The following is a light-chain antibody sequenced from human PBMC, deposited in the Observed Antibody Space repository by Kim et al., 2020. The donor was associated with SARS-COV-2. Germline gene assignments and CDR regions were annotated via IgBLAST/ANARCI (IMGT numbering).Light chain of an antibody. CDR1: QSISTY. Sequence: DIQMTQSPSSLSASVGDRVAIACRASQSISTYLNWYQQQPGKAPKLLIYAASSLQSGVPSRFSGSGSGTDFTLTISSLQPEDFATYYCQQSHTAPLLTFGGGTKLEI. V-gene: IGKV1-39*01. CDR2: AAS. CDR3: QQSHTAPLLT. J-gene: IGKJ4*01.